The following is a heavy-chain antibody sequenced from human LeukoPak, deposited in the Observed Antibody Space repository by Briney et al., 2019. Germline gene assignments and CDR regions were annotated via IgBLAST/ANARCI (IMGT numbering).Heavy chain of an antibody. Sequence: ASVKVSCKASGGTFSSYAISWVRQATGQGLEWMGWMNPNSGNTGYAQKFQGGVTMTRNTSISTAYMELSSLRSEDTAVYYCARGLGSSNYDVGNLWGQGTLVTVSS. V-gene: IGHV1-8*02. D-gene: IGHD3-10*02. CDR2: MNPNSGNT. J-gene: IGHJ5*02. CDR1: GGTFSSYA. CDR3: ARGLGSSNYDVGNL.